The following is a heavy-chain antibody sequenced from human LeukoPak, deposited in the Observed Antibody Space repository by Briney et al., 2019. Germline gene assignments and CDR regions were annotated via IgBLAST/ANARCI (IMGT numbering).Heavy chain of an antibody. D-gene: IGHD4-17*01. CDR2: IYYSGST. Sequence: PSETLSLTCTVSGGSISSYYWSWIRQPPGKGLEWIGYIYYSGSTNYNPSLKSRVTISVDTSKNQFSLKLSSVTAADTAVYYCARGKDYVPPYYFDYWGQGTLAIVSS. CDR3: ARGKDYVPPYYFDY. V-gene: IGHV4-59*01. CDR1: GGSISSYY. J-gene: IGHJ4*02.